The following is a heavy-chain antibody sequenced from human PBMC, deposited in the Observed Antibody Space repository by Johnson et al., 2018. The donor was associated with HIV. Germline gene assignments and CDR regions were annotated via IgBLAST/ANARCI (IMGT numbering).Heavy chain of an antibody. CDR2: IFSVGDV. V-gene: IGHV3-66*01. CDR1: GITVGTNY. J-gene: IGHJ3*01. D-gene: IGHD1-26*01. Sequence: QLVESGGGLVQPGGSLRLSCAASGITVGTNYMSWVRQAPGKGLEWVSVIFSVGDVYSADSVKGRFTISRDNAKNTVYLQMISLRAEDMAVYYCARSRWADDAFDGWGQGTMVTVSS. CDR3: ARSRWADDAFDG.